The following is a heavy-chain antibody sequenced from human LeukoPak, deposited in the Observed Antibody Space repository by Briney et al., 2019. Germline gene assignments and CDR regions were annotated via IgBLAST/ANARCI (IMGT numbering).Heavy chain of an antibody. CDR1: GFTFSSYA. V-gene: IGHV3-23*01. J-gene: IGHJ4*02. Sequence: PGGSLRLSCAASGFTFSSYAMSWVRQAPGKGLEWVSAISGSGGSTYYADSVKGRFTISRDNSKNTLYLQMNSLGAEDTAVYYCAKDLFGIAAAGTDYWGQGTLVTVSS. CDR2: ISGSGGST. D-gene: IGHD6-13*01. CDR3: AKDLFGIAAAGTDY.